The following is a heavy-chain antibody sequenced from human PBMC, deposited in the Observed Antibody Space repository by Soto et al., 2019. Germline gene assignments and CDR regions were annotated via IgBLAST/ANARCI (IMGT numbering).Heavy chain of an antibody. CDR1: GFSLSNARMG. Sequence: SVPTLVNPTDTLTLTCTVSGFSLSNARMGVSWIRQPPGKALEWLAHIFSNDEKSYSTSLKSRLTISKDTSKSQVVLTMTNMDPVDTATYYCARSPLPVVATALRYRMDVWGQGNAVTFS. D-gene: IGHD5-12*01. V-gene: IGHV2-26*01. J-gene: IGHJ6*02. CDR2: IFSNDEK. CDR3: ARSPLPVVATALRYRMDV.